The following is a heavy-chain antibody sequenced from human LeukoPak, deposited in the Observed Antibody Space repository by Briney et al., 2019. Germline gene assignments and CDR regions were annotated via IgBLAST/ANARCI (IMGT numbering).Heavy chain of an antibody. CDR1: GFTFSSFW. J-gene: IGHJ4*02. Sequence: GGSLRLSCVASGFTFSSFWMYWVRQAPGKGLEWVSAISGSGGSTYYADSVKGRFTISRDNSKNTLYLQMNSLRAEDTAVYYCAKGAFTIFGVVIMDFDYWGQGTLVTVSS. V-gene: IGHV3-23*01. D-gene: IGHD3-3*01. CDR3: AKGAFTIFGVVIMDFDY. CDR2: ISGSGGST.